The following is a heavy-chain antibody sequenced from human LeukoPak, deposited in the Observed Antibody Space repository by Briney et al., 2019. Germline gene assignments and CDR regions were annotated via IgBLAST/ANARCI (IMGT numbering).Heavy chain of an antibody. J-gene: IGHJ4*02. CDR1: GYSISSGYY. Sequence: SETLSLTCTVSGYSISSGYYWGWIRQPPGKGLEWIGSIYHSGSTYYNPSLKSRVTISIDTSENQFSLRLSSVSAADTAVYYCAREKEYSYGYDYWGQGTLVTVSS. V-gene: IGHV4-38-2*02. CDR3: AREKEYSYGYDY. CDR2: IYHSGST. D-gene: IGHD5-18*01.